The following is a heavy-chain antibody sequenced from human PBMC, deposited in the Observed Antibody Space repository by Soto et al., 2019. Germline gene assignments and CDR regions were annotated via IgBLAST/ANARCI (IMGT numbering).Heavy chain of an antibody. CDR2: IKSGEIGI. J-gene: IGHJ4*02. V-gene: IGHV3-74*01. Sequence: EVQLVESGGGLVQPGGSLRLSCAASGFIFSNYWMHWVRQAPGKGLVWVSRIKSGEIGISYADSVKGRFTISRANAKNTLYLQMNSLRVEDTAVYYCARGGADILTGPLDYWGQGTLVTVSS. CDR1: GFIFSNYW. CDR3: ARGGADILTGPLDY. D-gene: IGHD3-9*01.